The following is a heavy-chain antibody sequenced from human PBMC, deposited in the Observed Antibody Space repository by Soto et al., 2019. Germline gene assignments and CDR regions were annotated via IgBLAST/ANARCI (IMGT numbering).Heavy chain of an antibody. CDR3: AYRALYSGSYWDGGYFDY. CDR1: GFSLHTSGVG. J-gene: IGHJ4*02. V-gene: IGHV2-5*02. Sequence: QITLRESGPTRVRPTQTLSPTCTFSGFSLHTSGVGVGWIRQPPGKALKCLALIHWDDDKRYSPSLKSRLSITKDTSENQVVLTMTNIDPVDTATYYCAYRALYSGSYWDGGYFDYWGQGTLITVSS. D-gene: IGHD1-26*01. CDR2: IHWDDDK.